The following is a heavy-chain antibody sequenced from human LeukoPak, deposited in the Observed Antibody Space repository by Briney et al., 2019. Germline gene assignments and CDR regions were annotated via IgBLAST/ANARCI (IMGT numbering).Heavy chain of an antibody. D-gene: IGHD2-8*01. J-gene: IGHJ5*02. CDR1: GGSISSYC. V-gene: IGHV4-4*09. Sequence: PSETLSLTCTVSGGSISSYCWSWVRQPPGKGLEWIGYINTSGSTDYNPSLKSRLTMSVDTSKNQLSMELRFLTASDTAVYYCATSHYAKTAPYDLWGQVTLVTVSS. CDR3: ATSHYAKTAPYDL. CDR2: INTSGST.